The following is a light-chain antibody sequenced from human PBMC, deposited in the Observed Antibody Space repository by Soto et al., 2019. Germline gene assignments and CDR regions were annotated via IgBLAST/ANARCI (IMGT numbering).Light chain of an antibody. CDR2: SNV. Sequence: QSVLTQAPSVSGTPGQRVTISCSGSSSNIGSNTVSWYQQVPGTAPKVLIYSNVQRPSGVPDRFSGSKSGASAALAIGGLKSEDEADYYCAAWDGSLNGWVFGGGTQLTVL. CDR3: AAWDGSLNGWV. V-gene: IGLV1-44*01. J-gene: IGLJ3*02. CDR1: SSNIGSNT.